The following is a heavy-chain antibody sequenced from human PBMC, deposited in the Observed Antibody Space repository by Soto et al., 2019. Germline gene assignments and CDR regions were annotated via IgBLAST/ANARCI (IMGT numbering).Heavy chain of an antibody. Sequence: GGSLRLSCAASGFTFSSYGMHWVRQAPGKGLEWVAVISYDGSNKYYADSVKGRFTISRDNSKNTLYLQMNSLRAEDTAVYYCAKGVYDLHLGELEPYDYWGQGTLVTVSS. D-gene: IGHD3-16*01. V-gene: IGHV3-30*18. CDR1: GFTFSSYG. CDR2: ISYDGSNK. J-gene: IGHJ4*02. CDR3: AKGVYDLHLGELEPYDY.